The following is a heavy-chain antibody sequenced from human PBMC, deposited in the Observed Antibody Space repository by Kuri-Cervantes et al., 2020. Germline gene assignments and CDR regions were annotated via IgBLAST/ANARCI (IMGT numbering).Heavy chain of an antibody. J-gene: IGHJ3*02. CDR1: GFTSGDYA. CDR3: TRDYGDYSANDAFDI. CDR2: IRSKAYGGTT. D-gene: IGHD4-17*01. Sequence: GGSLRLSCTASGFTSGDYAMSWVRQAPGKGLEWVGFIRSKAYGGTTEYAASVKGRFTISRDDSKSIAYLQMNSLKTEDTAVYYCTRDYGDYSANDAFDIWGQGTMVTVSS. V-gene: IGHV3-49*04.